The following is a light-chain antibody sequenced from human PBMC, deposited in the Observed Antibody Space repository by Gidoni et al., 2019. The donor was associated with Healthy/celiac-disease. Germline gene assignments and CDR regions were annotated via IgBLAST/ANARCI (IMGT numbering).Light chain of an antibody. CDR2: QDS. Sequence: SYELTQPPSVSVPPGQTASITCSGDKLGDKYACWYQQKPGQSPVLVIYQDSKRPSGIPERFSGSNSGNTATLTISGTQAMDEADYYCQAWDSSTHVVFGGGTKLTV. V-gene: IGLV3-1*01. J-gene: IGLJ2*01. CDR3: QAWDSSTHVV. CDR1: KLGDKY.